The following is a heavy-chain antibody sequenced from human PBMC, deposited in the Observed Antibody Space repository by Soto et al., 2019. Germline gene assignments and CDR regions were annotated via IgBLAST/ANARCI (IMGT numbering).Heavy chain of an antibody. CDR1: GFTFSSYS. J-gene: IGHJ6*02. D-gene: IGHD4-4*01. V-gene: IGHV3-21*04. CDR2: ISSSSSYI. CDR3: AKDPPSTVTAGRYGMDV. Sequence: GGSLRLSCAASGFTFSSYSMNWVRQAPGKGLEWVSSISSSSSYIYYADSVKGRFTISRDNAKNSLYLQMNSLRAEETAVYYCAKDPPSTVTAGRYGMDVWGQGTTVTVSS.